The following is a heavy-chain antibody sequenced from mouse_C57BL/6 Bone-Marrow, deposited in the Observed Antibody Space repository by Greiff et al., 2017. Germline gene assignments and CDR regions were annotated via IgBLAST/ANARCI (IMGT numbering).Heavy chain of an antibody. Sequence: DVKLVESGGGLVQPGGSLKLSCAASGFTFSDYGMAWVRQAPRKGPEWVAFISNLAYSIYYADTVTGRFTISRENAKNTLYLEMSSLRSEDTAMYYCARQGRGQGGFAYWGQGTLVTVSA. CDR3: ARQGRGQGGFAY. CDR1: GFTFSDYG. D-gene: IGHD3-3*01. CDR2: ISNLAYSI. V-gene: IGHV5-15*01. J-gene: IGHJ3*01.